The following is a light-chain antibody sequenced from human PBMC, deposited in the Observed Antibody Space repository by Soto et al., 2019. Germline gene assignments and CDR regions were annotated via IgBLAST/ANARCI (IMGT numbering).Light chain of an antibody. CDR1: QTVPSR. CDR2: DAS. Sequence: EIVMTQSPATLSVSPGEGVTLSCRASQTVPSRIAWYQQKPGQAPRLLIYDASNRATGIPARFSGSGSGTDFTLTISSLEPEDFAVYYCQQRSNWPITFGQGTRLEIK. J-gene: IGKJ5*01. V-gene: IGKV3-11*01. CDR3: QQRSNWPIT.